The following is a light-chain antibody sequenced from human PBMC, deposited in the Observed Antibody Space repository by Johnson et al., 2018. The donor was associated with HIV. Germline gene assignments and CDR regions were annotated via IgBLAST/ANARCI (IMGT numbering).Light chain of an antibody. Sequence: QLVLTQPPSVSAAPGQKVTISCSGSSSNIGNKYVSWYQQLPGTAPKLLIYENNKRPSGIPDRFSGSKSGTSATLGITGLQTGDEADYYCGTWDSSLSAAYVFGTGPKVTVL. CDR2: ENN. CDR1: SSNIGNKY. V-gene: IGLV1-51*02. J-gene: IGLJ1*01. CDR3: GTWDSSLSAAYV.